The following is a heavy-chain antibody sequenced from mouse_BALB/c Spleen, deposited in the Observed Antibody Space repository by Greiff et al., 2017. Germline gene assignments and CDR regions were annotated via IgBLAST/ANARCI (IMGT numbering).Heavy chain of an antibody. V-gene: IGHV1-80*01. D-gene: IGHD2-2*01. CDR2: IYPGDGDT. CDR3: ARKNYGYDYFDV. J-gene: IGHJ1*01. Sequence: VQVVESGAELVRPGSSVKISCKASGYAFSSYWMNWVKQRPGQGLEWIGQIYPGDGDTNYNGKFKGKATLTADKSSSTAYMQLSSLTSEDSAVYFCARKNYGYDYFDVWGAGTTVTVSS. CDR1: GYAFSSYW.